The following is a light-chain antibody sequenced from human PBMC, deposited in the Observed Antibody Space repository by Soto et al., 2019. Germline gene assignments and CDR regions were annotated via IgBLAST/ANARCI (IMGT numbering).Light chain of an antibody. Sequence: DVQMTQSPSALSASVGDRVNITCRASQSISTWLAWYQQKPGEAPKLLMYKASSLDSGVPSRFSGSGSGTEFTLTISGLQPKDFANYYSQQYNSYAFSFGPGTKVYIK. J-gene: IGKJ3*01. CDR3: QQYNSYAFS. V-gene: IGKV1-5*03. CDR2: KAS. CDR1: QSISTW.